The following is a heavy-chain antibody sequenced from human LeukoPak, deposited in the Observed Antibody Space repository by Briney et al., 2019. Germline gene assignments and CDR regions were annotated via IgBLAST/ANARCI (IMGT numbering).Heavy chain of an antibody. CDR3: SGSYLYYYYYYMNV. J-gene: IGHJ6*03. CDR1: GGSISSGRYC. D-gene: IGHD1-26*01. CDR2: IHTSGNT. Sequence: SETLSLTCTVSGGSISSGRYCWSWIRQPAGKGLEWIGHIHTSGNTNYNSSLKSRVTISVDTSKNQFSLKLSSVTAADTAVYYCSGSYLYYYYYYMNVWGKGTTVTISS. V-gene: IGHV4-61*09.